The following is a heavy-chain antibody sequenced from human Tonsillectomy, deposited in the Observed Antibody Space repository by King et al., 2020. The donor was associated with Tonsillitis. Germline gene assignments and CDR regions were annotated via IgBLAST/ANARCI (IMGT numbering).Heavy chain of an antibody. D-gene: IGHD3-9*01. V-gene: IGHV3-53*01. CDR2: IYSGGDT. Sequence: VQLVESGGGLIQPGGSLRLSCAASGFPVSSNYMSWVRQAPGKGLEWVSLIYSGGDTYYADSVKGRFIISRDISSNTLYLQMNSLRAEDTAVYYCARDYLLYFDWLPSSTHAFDIWGQGTMVTVSS. CDR1: GFPVSSNY. CDR3: ARDYLLYFDWLPSSTHAFDI. J-gene: IGHJ3*02.